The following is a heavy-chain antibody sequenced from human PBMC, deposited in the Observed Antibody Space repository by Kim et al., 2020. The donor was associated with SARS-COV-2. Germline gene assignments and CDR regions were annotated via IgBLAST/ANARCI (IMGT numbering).Heavy chain of an antibody. Sequence: GGSLRLSCAGSGFTFGDYAMAWVRQAPGKGLEWVSGITWNSGTIGYADSVKGRFTVSRDNAKNSLYLQMDSLRPEDTAFYYCAKALIEGDYGGRPFFDSWEQG. CDR2: ITWNSGTI. V-gene: IGHV3-9*01. CDR3: AKALIEGDYGGRPFFDS. CDR1: GFTFGDYA. D-gene: IGHD4-17*01. J-gene: IGHJ4*02.